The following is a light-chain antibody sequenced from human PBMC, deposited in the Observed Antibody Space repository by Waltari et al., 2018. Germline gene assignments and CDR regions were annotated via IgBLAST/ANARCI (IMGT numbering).Light chain of an antibody. CDR3: NSRDSSGDHP. J-gene: IGLJ1*01. CDR2: GKN. Sequence: SSELTQDPAVSVALGQTVGITCQGDSLRSYYASWYQQKLGQAPVLVIYGKNNRPSGIPDRFSGSSSGNTASLTITGAQAEDEADYYCNSRDSSGDHPFGTGTKVTVL. V-gene: IGLV3-19*01. CDR1: SLRSYY.